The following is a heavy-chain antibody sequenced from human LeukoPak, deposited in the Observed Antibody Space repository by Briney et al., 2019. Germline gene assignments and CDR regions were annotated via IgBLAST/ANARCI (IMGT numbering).Heavy chain of an antibody. Sequence: SETLSLTCAVYGGSFSGYYWSWIRQPPGKWLEWIGEINHSGSTNYNPSLKSRVTISQDTSKNQFSLKLSFVIAADTVVYHGESGIRYSGYARWGQGTLVTVSS. CDR1: GGSFSGYY. CDR3: ESGIRYSGYAR. J-gene: IGHJ4*02. D-gene: IGHD5-12*01. V-gene: IGHV4-34*01. CDR2: INHSGST.